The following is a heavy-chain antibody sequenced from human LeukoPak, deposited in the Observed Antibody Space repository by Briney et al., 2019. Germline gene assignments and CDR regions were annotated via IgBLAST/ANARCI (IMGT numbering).Heavy chain of an antibody. V-gene: IGHV4-59*01. Sequence: PSETLSLTCTVSGGSISSYYWSWIRQPPGKRLEWIGYIYYSGSTNYNPSLKSRVTISLDTSKNQFSLKLSSVTAADTAVYYCARGLYYDILAGYYPFDYWGQGTLVTVSS. D-gene: IGHD3-9*01. CDR2: IYYSGST. CDR1: GGSISSYY. J-gene: IGHJ4*02. CDR3: ARGLYYDILAGYYPFDY.